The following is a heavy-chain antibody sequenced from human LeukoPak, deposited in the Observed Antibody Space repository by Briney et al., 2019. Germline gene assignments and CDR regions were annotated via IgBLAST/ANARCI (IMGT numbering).Heavy chain of an antibody. CDR3: ASESNYYDSSGYWI. D-gene: IGHD3-22*01. V-gene: IGHV4-30-4*01. J-gene: IGHJ4*02. CDR2: IYYSGST. Sequence: PSQTLSLTCTVSGGSISSGDYYWSWIRQPPGKGLEWIGYIYYSGSTYYNPSLKSRVTISVDTSKNQFSLKLSSVTAADTAVYYCASESNYYDSSGYWIWGQGTLVTVSS. CDR1: GGSISSGDYY.